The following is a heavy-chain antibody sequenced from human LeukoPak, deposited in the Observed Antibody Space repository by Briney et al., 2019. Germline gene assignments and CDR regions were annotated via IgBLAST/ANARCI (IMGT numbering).Heavy chain of an antibody. Sequence: GGSLRLSCAASGFAFSRYWMSWVRQAPGKGLEWVANIKQDGSEKYYVDSVKGRFTISRDNAKNSLYLEMNSLRAEDSALYYCARSPAVPGFVSVDYWGQGTLVTVSS. V-gene: IGHV3-7*01. CDR2: IKQDGSEK. D-gene: IGHD6-19*01. CDR3: ARSPAVPGFVSVDY. CDR1: GFAFSRYW. J-gene: IGHJ4*02.